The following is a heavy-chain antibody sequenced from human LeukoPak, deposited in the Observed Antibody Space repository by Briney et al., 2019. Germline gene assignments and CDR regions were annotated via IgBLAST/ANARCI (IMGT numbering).Heavy chain of an antibody. CDR2: IYYSGST. CDR3: ARHLHSGYSSSWYGFGYYYYGMDV. CDR1: GGSISSYY. D-gene: IGHD6-13*01. Sequence: SETLSLTCTVSGGSISSYYWSWIRQPPGKGLEWIGYIYYSGSTNYSPSLKSRVTISVDTSKNQFSLKLSSVTAADTAVYYCARHLHSGYSSSWYGFGYYYYGMDVWGQGTTVTVSS. V-gene: IGHV4-59*08. J-gene: IGHJ6*02.